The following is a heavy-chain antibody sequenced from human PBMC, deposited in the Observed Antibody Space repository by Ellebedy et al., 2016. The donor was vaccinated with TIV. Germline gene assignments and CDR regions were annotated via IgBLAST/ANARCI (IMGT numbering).Heavy chain of an antibody. J-gene: IGHJ3*01. CDR3: ARDTVAVPDGDTFDF. Sequence: GESLKISCAASGFTFSRFWMGWIRQAPGKGLEWVAHIKYDKIEKYYANSVKGRFTIARDNARNSLYLQMKSLRVDDTAMYYCARDTVAVPDGDTFDFWGQGTMVTVST. CDR1: GFTFSRFW. V-gene: IGHV3-7*04. D-gene: IGHD2-2*01. CDR2: IKYDKIEK.